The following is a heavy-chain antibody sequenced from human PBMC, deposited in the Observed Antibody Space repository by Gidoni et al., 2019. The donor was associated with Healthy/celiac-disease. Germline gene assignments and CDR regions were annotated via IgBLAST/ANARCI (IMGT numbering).Heavy chain of an antibody. CDR1: GYSFTSYC. CDR2: IDPSDSYT. V-gene: IGHV5-10-1*03. J-gene: IGHJ6*02. Sequence: EVQLVQSGAEVKKPGESLRISCKGSGYSFTSYCISWVRQMPGKGLEWMGRIDPSDSYTNYSPSFQGHVTISADKSISTAYLQWSSLKASDTAMYYCARHPSVMITFGGVIADYYGMDVWGQGTTVTVSS. D-gene: IGHD3-16*02. CDR3: ARHPSVMITFGGVIADYYGMDV.